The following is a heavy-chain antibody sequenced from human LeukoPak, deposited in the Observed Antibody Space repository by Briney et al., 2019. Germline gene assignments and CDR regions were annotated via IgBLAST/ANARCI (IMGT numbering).Heavy chain of an antibody. CDR3: ARATPDPGYCSSTSCYGWISY. V-gene: IGHV4-31*03. CDR2: IYYSRST. Sequence: PSGTLSLTCTVSGGSISSGGYYWSWIRQHPGKGLEWIGYIYYSRSTYYNPSLKSRVTISVDTSKNQFSLKLSSVTAADTAVYYCARATPDPGYCSSTSCYGWISYWGQGTLVTVSS. D-gene: IGHD2-2*01. J-gene: IGHJ4*02. CDR1: GGSISSGGYY.